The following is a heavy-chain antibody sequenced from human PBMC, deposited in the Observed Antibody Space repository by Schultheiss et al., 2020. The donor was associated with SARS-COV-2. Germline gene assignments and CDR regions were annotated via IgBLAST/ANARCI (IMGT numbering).Heavy chain of an antibody. V-gene: IGHV3-73*01. Sequence: GESLKISCAASGFTFSGSAMHWVRQASGKGLEWVGRIRSKANSYATAYAASVKGRFTISRDDSKNTAYLQMNSLKTEDTAVYYCISAVAAAGTYWFDPWGQGTLVTVSS. CDR2: IRSKANSYAT. D-gene: IGHD6-13*01. J-gene: IGHJ5*02. CDR1: GFTFSGSA. CDR3: ISAVAAAGTYWFDP.